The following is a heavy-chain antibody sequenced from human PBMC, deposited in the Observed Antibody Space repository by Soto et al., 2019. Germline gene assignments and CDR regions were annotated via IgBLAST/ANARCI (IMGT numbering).Heavy chain of an antibody. CDR3: ARGWYSTTGDNWFDP. CDR1: VFTFSSYD. Sequence: WWSLRLSCSASVFTFSSYDMHWFRQATGKGLEWVSAIGTAGDTYYPGSVKGRFTISRENAKNSLYLQMNSLRAGDTAVYYCARGWYSTTGDNWFDPWGQGTLVTSPQ. V-gene: IGHV3-13*01. CDR2: IGTAGDT. D-gene: IGHD2-21*01. J-gene: IGHJ5*02.